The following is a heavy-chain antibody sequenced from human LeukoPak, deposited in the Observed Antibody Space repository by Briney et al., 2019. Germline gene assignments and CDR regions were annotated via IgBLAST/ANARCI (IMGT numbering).Heavy chain of an antibody. CDR2: ISSSSSTI. V-gene: IGHV3-48*01. CDR3: ARGVVGATTSGDY. CDR1: GFTFSSYS. D-gene: IGHD1-26*01. J-gene: IGHJ4*02. Sequence: GGYLRLSCAASGFTFSSYSMNWVRQAPGKGLEWVSYISSSSSTIYYADSVKGRFTISRDNAKNSLYLQMNSLRAEDTAVYYCARGVVGATTSGDYWGQGTLVTVSS.